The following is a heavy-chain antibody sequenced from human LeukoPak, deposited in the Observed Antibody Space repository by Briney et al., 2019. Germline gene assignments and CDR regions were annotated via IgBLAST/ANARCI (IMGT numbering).Heavy chain of an antibody. CDR2: ICWDGGIT. J-gene: IGHJ3*02. CDR3: AKEGYYYDSSGSGAFDI. CDR1: GFTFDVYA. D-gene: IGHD3-22*01. Sequence: GGSLRLSCAASGFTFDVYAMHWVRQAPGEGLEWVSLICWDGGITYYADSVKGRFTISRHNSKNSLYLQMNSLRAEDTALYYCAKEGYYYDSSGSGAFDIWGQGTMVTVSS. V-gene: IGHV3-43D*04.